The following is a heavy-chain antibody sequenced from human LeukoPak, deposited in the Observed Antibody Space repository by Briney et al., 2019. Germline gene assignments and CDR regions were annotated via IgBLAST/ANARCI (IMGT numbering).Heavy chain of an antibody. V-gene: IGHV4-4*02. D-gene: IGHD1-1*01. CDR1: GGSISSNNW. CDR2: IYHSGSP. CDR3: ARVNINNWHSCDY. Sequence: SGTLSLTSAVSGGSISSNNWWGWVRQPPGKGLEWIGEIYHSGSPNYNPSLKSRVTISVDKSRNHFSLNLSSVTAADTAVYYCARVNINNWHSCDYWGQGTLVTVSS. J-gene: IGHJ4*02.